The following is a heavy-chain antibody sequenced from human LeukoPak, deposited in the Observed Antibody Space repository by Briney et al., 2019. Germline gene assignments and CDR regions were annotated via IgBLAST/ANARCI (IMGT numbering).Heavy chain of an antibody. J-gene: IGHJ3*02. Sequence: ASVKVSCKTSGYSENFYGITWVRQVAGQGLEWMGWISAQHGQTEYAPNSQDRVTMTTDTYTNTAYMELRSLRSDDTAVYYCARAPSDIVVVPAAAPEDIWGQGTMVTVSS. CDR2: ISAQHGQT. CDR1: GYSENFYG. CDR3: ARAPSDIVVVPAAAPEDI. D-gene: IGHD2-2*01. V-gene: IGHV1-18*01.